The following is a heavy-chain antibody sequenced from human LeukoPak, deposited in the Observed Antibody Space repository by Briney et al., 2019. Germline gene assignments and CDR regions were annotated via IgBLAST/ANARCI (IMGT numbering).Heavy chain of an antibody. CDR3: ARDGGYEDYYYYYYMDV. Sequence: ASVKVSCKASGYTFTGYYMHWVRQAPGQGLEWMGWINPNSGGTNYAQKFQGRVTMTRDTSISTAYMELSRLRSDDTAVYYCARDGGYEDYYYYYYMDVWGKGTTVTISS. CDR1: GYTFTGYY. D-gene: IGHD5-12*01. CDR2: INPNSGGT. V-gene: IGHV1-2*02. J-gene: IGHJ6*03.